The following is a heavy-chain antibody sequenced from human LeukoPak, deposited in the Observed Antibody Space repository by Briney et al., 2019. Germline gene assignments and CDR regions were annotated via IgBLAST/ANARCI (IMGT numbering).Heavy chain of an antibody. CDR2: TSGSI. CDR1: GASISSHY. D-gene: IGHD3/OR15-3a*01. Sequence: PSEPLSLTCAVSGASISSHYWSWIRQPPGKGLEWIGYTSGSISDNPSLKSRVAVSVDPSQNQVSLSLTSVTAADTAVYYCARVLAIFGLDTTDFYMDVWGKGTTVTVSS. J-gene: IGHJ6*03. V-gene: IGHV4-59*11. CDR3: ARVLAIFGLDTTDFYMDV.